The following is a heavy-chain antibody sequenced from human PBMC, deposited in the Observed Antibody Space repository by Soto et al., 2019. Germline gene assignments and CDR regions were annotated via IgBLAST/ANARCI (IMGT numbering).Heavy chain of an antibody. J-gene: IGHJ2*01. CDR1: GLTFSSYA. Sequence: EVQLLESGGGLVQPGGSLRLSCAASGLTFSSYAMSWVRQAPGKGLEWVSGISSGGGSTYYADSVKGRFTVSRDKSKNTLFRQMNSRRSDDTALYYCAKIPTASDDYDIPGYQWYLDLWVSGTLVTVSS. CDR2: ISSGGGST. D-gene: IGHD3-22*01. V-gene: IGHV3-23*01. CDR3: AKIPTASDDYDIPGYQWYLDL.